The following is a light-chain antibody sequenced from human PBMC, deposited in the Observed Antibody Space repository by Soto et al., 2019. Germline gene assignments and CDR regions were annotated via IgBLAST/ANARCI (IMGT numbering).Light chain of an antibody. Sequence: DIQMTQSPSSLSASVGDRVAITCRASHNINTYLNWYQQRPGKAPRLLIYAASSVQGGVPSRFSGSGSGTDFTLTISSLQPEDFANYYCQLSDSRLTFGQGTRLEIK. V-gene: IGKV1-39*01. J-gene: IGKJ5*01. CDR1: HNINTY. CDR2: AAS. CDR3: QLSDSRLT.